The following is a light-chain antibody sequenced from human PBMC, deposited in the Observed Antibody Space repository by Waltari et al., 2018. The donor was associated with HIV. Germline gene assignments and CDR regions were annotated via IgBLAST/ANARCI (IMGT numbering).Light chain of an antibody. Sequence: DIVMTQSPDSLAVSLGERATIKCKSSQNVIYSSNNKKYLSWYEHKPGQPPKLIIYSASSQAAGVPDRFSGSGSGTDFTPTISSLQAEDVAVYFCQQTYTIPPTFGGGTKVEIK. V-gene: IGKV4-1*01. CDR2: SAS. CDR3: QQTYTIPPT. J-gene: IGKJ4*01. CDR1: QNVIYSSNNKKY.